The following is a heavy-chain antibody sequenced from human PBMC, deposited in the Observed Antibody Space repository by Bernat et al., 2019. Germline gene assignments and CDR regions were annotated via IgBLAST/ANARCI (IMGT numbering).Heavy chain of an antibody. Sequence: QVQLQESGPGLVKPSGTLCLTCAVSGGSVTISNWWSWVRQPPGKGLEWIGEISHSGSANYNPSLKSRVTISVDKSNNQFSLNLTSVTAADTAVYYCARGGYSYGKYCYGMDVWGQGTTVTVSS. V-gene: IGHV4-4*02. CDR3: ARGGYSYGKYCYGMDV. J-gene: IGHJ6*02. CDR1: GGSVTISNW. D-gene: IGHD5-18*01. CDR2: ISHSGSA.